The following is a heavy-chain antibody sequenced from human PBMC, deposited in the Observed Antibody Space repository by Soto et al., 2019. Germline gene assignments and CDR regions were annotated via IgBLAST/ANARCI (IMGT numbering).Heavy chain of an antibody. Sequence: SETLSLTCTVSGGSISSGGYYWSWIRQHPGKGLEWIGYIYYSGSTYYNPSLKSRVTISVDTPKNQFSLKLSSVTAADTAVYYCARVEDYGDYYFDYWGQGTLVTVSS. CDR2: IYYSGST. J-gene: IGHJ4*02. D-gene: IGHD4-17*01. CDR1: GGSISSGGYY. V-gene: IGHV4-31*02. CDR3: ARVEDYGDYYFDY.